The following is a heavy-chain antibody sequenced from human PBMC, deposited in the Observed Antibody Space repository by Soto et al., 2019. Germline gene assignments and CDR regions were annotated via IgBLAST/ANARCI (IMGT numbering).Heavy chain of an antibody. J-gene: IGHJ6*02. CDR3: ARGTYYYGSGSYSHPFRYYYYGMDV. V-gene: IGHV4-34*01. D-gene: IGHD3-10*01. CDR1: GGSFSGYY. Sequence: SETLSLTCAVYGGSFSGYYWSWVRQPPGKGLEWIGEINHSGSTNYNPSLKSRVTISVDTSKNQFSLKLSSVTAADTAVYYCARGTYYYGSGSYSHPFRYYYYGMDVWGQGTTVTVSS. CDR2: INHSGST.